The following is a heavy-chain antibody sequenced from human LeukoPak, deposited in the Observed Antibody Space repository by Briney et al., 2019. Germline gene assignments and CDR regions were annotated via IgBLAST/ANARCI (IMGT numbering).Heavy chain of an antibody. D-gene: IGHD2-21*01. V-gene: IGHV4-4*02. J-gene: IGHJ4*02. CDR1: GGSISSSHW. Sequence: KPSETLSLTCAVSGGSISSSHWWSWVRQPPGKGLEWIGSIYYSGSTYYNPSLKSRVTLSVDTSKNQFPLNLNSVTAADTAVYYCAKYLAGPGEGHLDYWGQGTLVTVSS. CDR3: AKYLAGPGEGHLDY. CDR2: IYYSGST.